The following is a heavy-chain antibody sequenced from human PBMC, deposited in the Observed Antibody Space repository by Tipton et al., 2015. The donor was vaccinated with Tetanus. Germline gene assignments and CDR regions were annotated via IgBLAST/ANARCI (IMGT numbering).Heavy chain of an antibody. CDR3: ATDHEYLWDTSRFDYFFDS. D-gene: IGHD3-16*01. CDR1: GASVTSRTFY. CDR2: ICYSGST. V-gene: IGHV4-61*01. Sequence: TLSLTCTVSGASVTSRTFYWTWIRQPPGKGPEWIGYICYSGSTLYNPSLKSRVTMSLDTSKNQFSLRLGSVTAADTAVYYCATDHEYLWDTSRFDYFFDSWGQGTLVTVSS. J-gene: IGHJ4*02.